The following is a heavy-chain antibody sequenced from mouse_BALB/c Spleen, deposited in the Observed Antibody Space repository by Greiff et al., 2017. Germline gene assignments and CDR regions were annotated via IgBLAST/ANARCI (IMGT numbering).Heavy chain of an antibody. Sequence: EVQLQESGGGLVKPGGSLKLSCAASGFTFSDYYMYWVRQTPEKRLEWVATISDGGSYTYYPDSVKGRFTISRDNAKNNLYLQMSSLKSEDTAMYYCARMITRYFDVWGAGTTVTVSS. CDR3: ARMITRYFDV. D-gene: IGHD2-4*01. J-gene: IGHJ1*01. CDR1: GFTFSDYY. CDR2: ISDGGSYT. V-gene: IGHV5-4*02.